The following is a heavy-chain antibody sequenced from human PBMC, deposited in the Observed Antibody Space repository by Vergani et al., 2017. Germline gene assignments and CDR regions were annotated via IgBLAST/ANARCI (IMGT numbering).Heavy chain of an antibody. J-gene: IGHJ4*02. CDR2: IYYSGST. V-gene: IGHV4-61*01. CDR1: GGSVSSGSYY. Sequence: QVQLQESVPGLVKPSETLSLTCTVSGGSVSSGSYYWSWIRQPPGKGLEWIGYIYYSGSTNYNPSLKSRVTISVDTSKNQFSLKLSSVTAADTAVYYCASSGTAXVDYWGQGTLVTVSS. D-gene: IGHD5-18*01. CDR3: ASSGTAXVDY.